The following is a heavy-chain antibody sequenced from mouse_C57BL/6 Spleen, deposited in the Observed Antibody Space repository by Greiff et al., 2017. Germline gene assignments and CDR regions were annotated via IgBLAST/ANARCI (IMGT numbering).Heavy chain of an antibody. CDR2: IYPRSGNT. V-gene: IGHV1-81*01. D-gene: IGHD1-1*01. Sequence: QVQLKESGAELARPGASVKLSCKASGYTFTSYGISWVKQRTGQGLEWIGEIYPRSGNTYYNEKFKGKATLTADKSSSTAYMELRSLTSEDSAVYFCARRYYGSSYDYWGQGTTLTVSS. J-gene: IGHJ2*01. CDR1: GYTFTSYG. CDR3: ARRYYGSSYDY.